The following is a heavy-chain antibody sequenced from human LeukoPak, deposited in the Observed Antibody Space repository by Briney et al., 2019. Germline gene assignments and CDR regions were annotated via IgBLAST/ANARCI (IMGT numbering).Heavy chain of an antibody. V-gene: IGHV1-18*01. Sequence: GASVKVPCKASGYTFTRYGISWVRQTPGQGREWMGWISAYNGNTNYAQKLQGRVTMTTDTSTSTAYMELRSLRSDDTAVYYGARDGLSHYYDSSGYYSYWGQGTLVTVSS. CDR2: ISAYNGNT. CDR1: GYTFTRYG. J-gene: IGHJ4*02. CDR3: ARDGLSHYYDSSGYYSY. D-gene: IGHD3-22*01.